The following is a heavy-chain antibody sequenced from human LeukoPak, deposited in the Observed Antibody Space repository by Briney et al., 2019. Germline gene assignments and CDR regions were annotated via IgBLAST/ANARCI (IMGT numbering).Heavy chain of an antibody. CDR3: ARAKIAAAGTGAFDV. J-gene: IGHJ3*01. CDR1: GFTFCSYA. Sequence: PGGSLRLACAAPGFTFCSYAMTWVPQAPGKGLEWVSAFSATDGSAQYAESVEGRFTISRDNSKNTLFLQMNSLGAEDTAVYYCARAKIAAAGTGAFDVWGQGTLVTVSS. D-gene: IGHD6-13*01. CDR2: FSATDGSA. V-gene: IGHV3-23*01.